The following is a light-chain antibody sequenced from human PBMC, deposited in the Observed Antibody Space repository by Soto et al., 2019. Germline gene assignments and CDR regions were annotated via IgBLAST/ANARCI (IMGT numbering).Light chain of an antibody. CDR2: QAS. V-gene: IGKV1-5*03. J-gene: IGKJ4*02. Sequence: DIQMTQSPSTLSASVGDRVTITCRASKNIGNWLAWYQQKPGKAPKLLIYQASRLEGGVPSRFSGSGSGTDVTLTITTLRPDEFATYYCHQYTSDFSFGGGTKVEI. CDR1: KNIGNW. CDR3: HQYTSDFS.